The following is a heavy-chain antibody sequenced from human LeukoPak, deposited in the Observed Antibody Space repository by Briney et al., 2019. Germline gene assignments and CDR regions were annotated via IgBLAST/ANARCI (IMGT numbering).Heavy chain of an antibody. CDR3: ARVGGYNYHLDY. Sequence: SETLSLTCAVSGGSIRDYQWSWIRQPPGKGLEWIGHINTNGRTDYNPSLKSRVTISVDTSKNQFSLKLSSVTAADTAVYYCARVGGYNYHLDYWGQGTLVTVSS. D-gene: IGHD5-24*01. J-gene: IGHJ4*02. CDR1: GGSIRDYQ. V-gene: IGHV4-4*09. CDR2: INTNGRT.